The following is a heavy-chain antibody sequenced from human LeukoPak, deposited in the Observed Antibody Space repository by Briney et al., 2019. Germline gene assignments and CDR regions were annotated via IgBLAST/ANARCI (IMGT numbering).Heavy chain of an antibody. V-gene: IGHV4-31*03. J-gene: IGHJ4*02. Sequence: PSQTLSLTCTVSGGSISSGGYYWSWIRQHPGKGLEWIGYIYYSGSTYYNPSLKSRVTISVDTSKNQFSLKLSSVTAADTAVYYCARRFGESLGRGDYFDYWGQGTLVTVSS. D-gene: IGHD3-10*01. CDR2: IYYSGST. CDR1: GGSISSGGYY. CDR3: ARRFGESLGRGDYFDY.